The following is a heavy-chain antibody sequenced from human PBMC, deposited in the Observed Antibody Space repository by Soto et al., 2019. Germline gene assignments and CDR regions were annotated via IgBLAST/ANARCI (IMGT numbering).Heavy chain of an antibody. J-gene: IGHJ6*02. CDR2: INPSGGST. D-gene: IGHD3-10*01. Sequence: ASVKVSCKASGYTFTSYYMHWVRQAPGQGLEWMGIINPSGGSTSYAQKFQGRVTMTRDTSTSTVYMELSSLRSEDTAVYYCARDHVVRGPGYYYYGMDVWGQGTTVTVSS. CDR1: GYTFTSYY. CDR3: ARDHVVRGPGYYYYGMDV. V-gene: IGHV1-46*01.